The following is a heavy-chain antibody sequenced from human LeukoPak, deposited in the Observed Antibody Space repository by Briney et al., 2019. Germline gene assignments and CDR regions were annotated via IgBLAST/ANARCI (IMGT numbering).Heavy chain of an antibody. CDR3: AKGNQWLTYYYFDY. Sequence: PGGSLRLSCAASGFTFSSYAMNWVRRPPGKGLEWVSGISGSGGSTYYTDSVKGRFTISRDNSKNTLYLQMNSLRAEDTAVYYCAKGNQWLTYYYFDYWGQGTLVTVSS. CDR2: ISGSGGST. CDR1: GFTFSSYA. D-gene: IGHD6-19*01. J-gene: IGHJ4*02. V-gene: IGHV3-23*01.